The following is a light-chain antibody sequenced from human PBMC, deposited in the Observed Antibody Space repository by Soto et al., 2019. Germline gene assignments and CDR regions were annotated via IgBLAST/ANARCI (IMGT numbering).Light chain of an antibody. CDR2: RGS. J-gene: IGKJ5*01. CDR3: QQYNNWPPIT. V-gene: IGKV3-15*01. Sequence: DIVMTQSPATLSVSPGERVTLHCMASQSVTSNLAWYQHKPGQSPRLLIYRGSARATGVPDRFSGSGSGTEFTLTISSLESEDFAVYYCQQYNNWPPITFGQGTRLEIK. CDR1: QSVTSN.